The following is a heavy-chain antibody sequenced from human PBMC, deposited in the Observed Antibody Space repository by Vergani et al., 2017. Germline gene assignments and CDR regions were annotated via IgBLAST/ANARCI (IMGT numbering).Heavy chain of an antibody. Sequence: EVQLLESGVGLVQPGGSLRLSCAASGFTFSSYAMSWVRQAPGKGLEWVSAISGSGGSTYYADSVKGRFTISRENAKNSLYLQMNSLRAEDTAVYYCARDFEERFLEWLDAFDIWGQGTMVTVSS. J-gene: IGHJ3*02. V-gene: IGHV3-23*01. CDR2: ISGSGGST. CDR3: ARDFEERFLEWLDAFDI. D-gene: IGHD3-3*01. CDR1: GFTFSSYA.